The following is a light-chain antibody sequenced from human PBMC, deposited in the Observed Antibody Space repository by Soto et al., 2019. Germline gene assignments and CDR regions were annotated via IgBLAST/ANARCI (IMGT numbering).Light chain of an antibody. CDR1: QTISRS. Sequence: DVQMTQSPSSLSASVGDRVTITSRASQTISRSLNWYQHKPGTAPRVLIYDAYTLSSGVPSRFTGSGSGTDFTLTISSLQPEDFATYYCQQSSNTPLTFGGGTKVDIK. CDR3: QQSSNTPLT. V-gene: IGKV1-39*01. CDR2: DAY. J-gene: IGKJ4*01.